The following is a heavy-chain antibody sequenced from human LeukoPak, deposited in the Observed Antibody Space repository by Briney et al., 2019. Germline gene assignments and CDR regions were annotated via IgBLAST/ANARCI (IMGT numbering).Heavy chain of an antibody. CDR3: AKDPIYSDSSGYTPSFDY. Sequence: PGGSLRLSCGTSGFTFNNYWMAWVRQSPGKGLDWVANINLGGNEGRYADSVKDRFTISRDNSKNTLYVQMNSLRAEDTAVYYCAKDPIYSDSSGYTPSFDYWGQGIPVTVSS. D-gene: IGHD3-22*01. J-gene: IGHJ4*02. CDR2: INLGGNEG. V-gene: IGHV3-7*03. CDR1: GFTFNNYW.